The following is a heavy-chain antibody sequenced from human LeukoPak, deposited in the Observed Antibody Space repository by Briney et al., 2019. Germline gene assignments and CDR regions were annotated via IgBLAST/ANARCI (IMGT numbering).Heavy chain of an antibody. CDR2: ISYDGSNK. D-gene: IGHD1-26*01. CDR3: AKDRIVGASSSFDY. CDR1: GFTFSNYG. Sequence: PGGSLRLSCAASGFTFSNYGIHWVRQAPGKGLEWVAVISYDGSNKYYADSVKGRFTISRDNSKNTLYLQMNSLRAEDTAVYYCAKDRIVGASSSFDYWGQGTLVTVSS. J-gene: IGHJ4*02. V-gene: IGHV3-30*18.